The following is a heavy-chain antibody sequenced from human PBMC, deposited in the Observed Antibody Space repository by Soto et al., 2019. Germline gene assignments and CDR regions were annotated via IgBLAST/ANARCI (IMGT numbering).Heavy chain of an antibody. Sequence: GGSLRLSCAASGFTFSSYSMNWVRQAPGKGLEWVSYISSSSSTIYYADSVKGRFTISRDNAKNSLYLQMNSLRAEDTAVYYCAVTYGEYFQHWGQGTLVTVSS. CDR3: AVTYGEYFQH. J-gene: IGHJ1*01. CDR1: GFTFSSYS. D-gene: IGHD4-17*01. CDR2: ISSSSSTI. V-gene: IGHV3-48*01.